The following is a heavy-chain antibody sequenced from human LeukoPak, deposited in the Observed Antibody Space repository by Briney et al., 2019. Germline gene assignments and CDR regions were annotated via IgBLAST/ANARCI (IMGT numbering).Heavy chain of an antibody. J-gene: IGHJ5*02. CDR2: IYYSGST. CDR1: GGSISSYY. Sequence: SSETLSLTCTVSGGSISSYYWSWIRQPPGKGLEWLGYIYYSGSTNYNPSLKSRVTISVDTSKNQFSLKLSSVTAADTAVYYCARGTGGSSSWYVRNWFDPWGQGTLVTVSS. D-gene: IGHD6-13*01. CDR3: ARGTGGSSSWYVRNWFDP. V-gene: IGHV4-59*01.